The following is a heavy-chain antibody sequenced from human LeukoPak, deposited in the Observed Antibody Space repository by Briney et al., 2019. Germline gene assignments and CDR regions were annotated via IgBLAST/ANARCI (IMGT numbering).Heavy chain of an antibody. CDR2: ISYDGSNK. Sequence: GRSLRLSCAASGFTFSSYAMHWVRQAPGKGLEWVAVISYDGSNKYYADSVKGRFTISRDNSKNSLYLRMNSLRAEDTAVYYCARGSIAAAEGPWGQGTLVTVSS. J-gene: IGHJ5*02. CDR3: ARGSIAAAEGP. V-gene: IGHV3-30*04. CDR1: GFTFSSYA. D-gene: IGHD6-13*01.